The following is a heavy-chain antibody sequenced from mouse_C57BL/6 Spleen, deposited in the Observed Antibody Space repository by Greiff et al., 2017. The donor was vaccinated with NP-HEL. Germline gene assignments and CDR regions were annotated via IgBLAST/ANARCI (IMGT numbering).Heavy chain of an antibody. D-gene: IGHD1-1*01. CDR1: GYSINSGYY. CDR2: ISYDGSN. J-gene: IGHJ2*01. V-gene: IGHV3-6*01. Sequence: ESGPGLVKPSQSLSLTCSVTGYSINSGYYWYWIRQFPGNKLEWMGYISYDGSNNYNPSLKNRISITRDTSKNQFFLKLNSVTTEDTATYYCARGTTVVGFDYWGQGTTLTVSS. CDR3: ARGTTVVGFDY.